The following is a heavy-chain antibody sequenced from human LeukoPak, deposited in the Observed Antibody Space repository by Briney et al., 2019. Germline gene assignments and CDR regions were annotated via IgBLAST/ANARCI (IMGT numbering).Heavy chain of an antibody. J-gene: IGHJ6*03. V-gene: IGHV1-8*01. Sequence: ASVTVSCKASGYTFTSYDINWVRQATGQGLEWMGWMNPNSGNTGYAQKFQGRVTMTRNTSISTAYMELSSLRSEDTAVYYCARVRRGWRGTYYYYMDVWGKGTTVTVSS. CDR3: ARVRRGWRGTYYYYMDV. CDR1: GYTFTSYD. CDR2: MNPNSGNT. D-gene: IGHD6-19*01.